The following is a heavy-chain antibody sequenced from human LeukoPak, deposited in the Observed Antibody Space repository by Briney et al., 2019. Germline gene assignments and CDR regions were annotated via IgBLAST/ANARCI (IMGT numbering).Heavy chain of an antibody. D-gene: IGHD3-10*01. V-gene: IGHV4-59*01. J-gene: IGHJ5*02. CDR3: ARDEDSAYGSGSYLS. CDR2: LYCSGST. CDR1: GGSISGYY. Sequence: PSETLSLTCTVSGGSISGYYWSWIRQPPGKGLEWIGYLYCSGSTNYNPSLKSRVTISVDTSKNQFSLKLSSVTAADTAVYYCARDEDSAYGSGSYLSWGQGTLVTVSS.